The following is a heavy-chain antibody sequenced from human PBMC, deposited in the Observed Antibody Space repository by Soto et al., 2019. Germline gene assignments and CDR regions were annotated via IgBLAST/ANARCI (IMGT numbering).Heavy chain of an antibody. CDR2: ISSSGSTA. CDR3: TRAAWFPYLLFY. D-gene: IGHD3-9*01. J-gene: IGHJ4*02. Sequence: GSLRLSCAASGFTFSRFELHWVRQAPGKGLEWISYISSSGSTAYYASSVEGRFTISRDNANNSVYLQMDSLRAEGTALYYCTRAAWFPYLLFYWGQGALVTVSS. V-gene: IGHV3-48*03. CDR1: GFTFSRFE.